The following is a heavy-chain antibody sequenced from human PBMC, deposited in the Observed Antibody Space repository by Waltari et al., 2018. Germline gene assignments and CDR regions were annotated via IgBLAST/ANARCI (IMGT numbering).Heavy chain of an antibody. CDR3: TRDVGCSSSSCYSYYDY. CDR1: GFTFSDYW. Sequence: EVQLVQSGGGLVQPGGSLRLSCAASGFTFSDYWMTWVRQAPGKGLDWVANIKEDGSEKYYVDSVKGRFTISRDNAKNSLFLQMNSLRAEDTAVYYCTRDVGCSSSSCYSYYDYWGQGTLVTVSS. D-gene: IGHD2-2*01. CDR2: IKEDGSEK. J-gene: IGHJ4*02. V-gene: IGHV3-7*01.